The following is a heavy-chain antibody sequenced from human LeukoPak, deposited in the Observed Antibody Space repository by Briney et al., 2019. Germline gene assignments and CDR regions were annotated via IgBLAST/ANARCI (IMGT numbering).Heavy chain of an antibody. D-gene: IGHD1-26*01. Sequence: PSETLSLTCTVSGASISNYYWSWIRQPAGKGLEWIGRIYTSETTDYNPSLKSRVTLSLDTSKNQFSLRLSSVTAADTAMYYCARDSGNYRGMDYWGQGTLVTVSS. CDR2: IYTSETT. V-gene: IGHV4-4*07. CDR3: ARDSGNYRGMDY. CDR1: GASISNYY. J-gene: IGHJ4*02.